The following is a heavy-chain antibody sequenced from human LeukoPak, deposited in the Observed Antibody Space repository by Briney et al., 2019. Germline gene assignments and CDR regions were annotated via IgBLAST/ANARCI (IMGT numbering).Heavy chain of an antibody. J-gene: IGHJ4*02. CDR1: GYSFSNNA. V-gene: IGHV3-23*01. Sequence: PGGSPRLSCAASGYSFSNNAMAWVRQVPGKGLEWVSGLSSRGDASYADSVLGRFTISRDTSKNALYLQMNSLTAEDTATYFCAKRRAVRGHFFDYWGQGTLVIVSS. D-gene: IGHD3-10*01. CDR3: AKRRAVRGHFFDY. CDR2: LSSRGDA.